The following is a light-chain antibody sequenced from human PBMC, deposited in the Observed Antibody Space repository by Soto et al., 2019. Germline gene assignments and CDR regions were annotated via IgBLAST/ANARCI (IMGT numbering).Light chain of an antibody. CDR2: AAS. J-gene: IGKJ3*01. V-gene: IGKV1-39*01. CDR3: QQSYIRFT. Sequence: DIQMTQSPSSLSAFVGDRVTITCRSSQTISSYLNWYQQKPGKAPKVLIYAASYLQTGVSSRFSGRGSGKDFTLNIDSLQPEVVVNYYCQQSYIRFTFGHGTKVAI. CDR1: QTISSY.